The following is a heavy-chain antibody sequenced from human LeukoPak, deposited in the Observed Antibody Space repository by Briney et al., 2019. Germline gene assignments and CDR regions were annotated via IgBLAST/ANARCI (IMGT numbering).Heavy chain of an antibody. CDR2: INKDGSVI. D-gene: IGHD1-26*01. Sequence: GGSLRLSCAASGFTFSSSWIHWVRQAPGKGLVWVSRINKDGSVIDYAESVKGRFSISRDNAKNTLYLQMNSLGVEDTAIYYCVKVRGRARVGYFDYWGQGALVTVSS. CDR1: GFTFSSSW. J-gene: IGHJ4*02. V-gene: IGHV3-74*01. CDR3: VKVRGRARVGYFDY.